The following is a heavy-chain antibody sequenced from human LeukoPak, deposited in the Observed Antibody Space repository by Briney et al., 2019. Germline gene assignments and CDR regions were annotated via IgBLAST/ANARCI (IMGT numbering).Heavy chain of an antibody. V-gene: IGHV4-34*01. J-gene: IGHJ5*02. CDR2: INHSGST. D-gene: IGHD3-10*01. CDR1: GGSFSGYY. Sequence: SETLSLTCAVYGGSFSGYYWSWIRQPPGKGLEWIGEINHSGSTNYNPSLKSRVTISVDTSKNQFSLKLSSVTAADTAVYYCAGESYSGSGSYYTSWFDPWGQGTLVTVSS. CDR3: AGESYSGSGSYYTSWFDP.